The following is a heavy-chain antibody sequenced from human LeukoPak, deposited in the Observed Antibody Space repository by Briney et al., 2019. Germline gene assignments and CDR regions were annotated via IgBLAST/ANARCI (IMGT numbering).Heavy chain of an antibody. CDR3: ARGRLAPRSGGGRDYYYGMDV. CDR2: INHSGGT. V-gene: IGHV4-34*01. Sequence: SETLSLTCTVYGGSFGAYYWSWIRQPPGKGLEWIGQINHSGGTNYNPSLKSRVTISVDSPKDQFSLKLTSVTAADTAVYYCARGRLAPRSGGGRDYYYGMDVWGQGTTVTVSS. J-gene: IGHJ6*02. CDR1: GGSFGAYY. D-gene: IGHD2-15*01.